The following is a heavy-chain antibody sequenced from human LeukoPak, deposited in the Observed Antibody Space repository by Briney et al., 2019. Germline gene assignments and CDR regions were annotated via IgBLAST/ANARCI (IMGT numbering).Heavy chain of an antibody. CDR2: IYYSGST. D-gene: IGHD6-13*01. CDR3: ARQYIAAANLYFDY. CDR1: GGSISGSSYY. Sequence: SETLSLTCSVSGGSISGSSYYWGWIRQPPGKGLEWIGSIYYSGSTYYNPSLKSRVTISVDTSKNQFSLKLSPVTAADTAVYYCARQYIAAANLYFDYWGQGTLVTVSS. J-gene: IGHJ4*02. V-gene: IGHV4-39*01.